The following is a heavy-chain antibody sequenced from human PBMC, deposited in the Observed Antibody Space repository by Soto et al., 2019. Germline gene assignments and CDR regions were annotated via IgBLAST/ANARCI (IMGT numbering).Heavy chain of an antibody. CDR2: VHFTGKT. D-gene: IGHD1-26*01. Sequence: SETLSLTCNVSGGLISRENYYWFWVRRPPGKGLEWLGGVHFTGKTYVSPPFKGRVTPSLDTSKNQFYVSLTSLSAADTAVYYCASYYCSGMNCPFDTWGQGALVTVSS. V-gene: IGHV4-39*01. CDR3: ASYYCSGMNCPFDT. J-gene: IGHJ4*02. CDR1: GGLISRENYY.